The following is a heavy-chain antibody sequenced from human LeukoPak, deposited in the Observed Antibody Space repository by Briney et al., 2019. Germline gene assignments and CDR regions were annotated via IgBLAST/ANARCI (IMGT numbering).Heavy chain of an antibody. CDR2: ISSDGRST. V-gene: IGHV3-64*01. Sequence: PGGSLRLSCAGSGFTFNSYAMHWVRQAPGKGLEYVSAISSDGRSTYYASSVKGRFIISRDNSKNTLYLQMGSLRAEDTSMYYCARDRTVITVAGTIDYWGQGTLVTVSS. CDR1: GFTFNSYA. CDR3: ARDRTVITVAGTIDY. J-gene: IGHJ4*02. D-gene: IGHD6-19*01.